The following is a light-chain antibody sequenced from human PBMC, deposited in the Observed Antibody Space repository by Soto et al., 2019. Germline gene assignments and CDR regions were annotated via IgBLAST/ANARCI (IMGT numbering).Light chain of an antibody. J-gene: IGLJ1*01. Sequence: QPVLTQPPSVSGAPGQRVTTSCTGSSSNIGAGYDLHWYQQLPGTAPKLLIYGNSNRPSGVPDRFSGSKSGTSASLAITGLQAEDEADYYCQSYDNSLSAYVFGTGTKLTVL. CDR3: QSYDNSLSAYV. CDR2: GNS. V-gene: IGLV1-40*01. CDR1: SSNIGAGYD.